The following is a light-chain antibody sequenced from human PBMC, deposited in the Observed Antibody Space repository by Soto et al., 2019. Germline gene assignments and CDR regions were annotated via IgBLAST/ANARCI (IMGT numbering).Light chain of an antibody. J-gene: IGLJ2*01. CDR2: DVS. Sequence: QSALTQPAFVSGSPGQSITISCTGTSSDIGAYNYVSWYQQHPGKAPKLMIYDVSNRPSGVSNRFSGSKSGNTASLTISGLQAEDEADYYCSSYTSSSTLVVLGGGTKLTVL. CDR3: SSYTSSSTLVV. V-gene: IGLV2-14*01. CDR1: SSDIGAYNY.